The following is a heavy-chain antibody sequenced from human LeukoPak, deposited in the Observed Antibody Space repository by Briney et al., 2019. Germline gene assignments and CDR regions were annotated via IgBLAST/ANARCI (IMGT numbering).Heavy chain of an antibody. D-gene: IGHD1-26*01. CDR2: ISGSGGST. CDR1: GFTFSSYA. J-gene: IGHJ4*02. CDR3: VKVSSTAGATYFDY. Sequence: GGSLRLSCAASGFTFSSYAMSWVRQAPGKGLEWVSAISGSGGSTYYADSVKGRFTISRDNSKNTLYFQMTSLRTEDTAVYFCVKVSSTAGATYFDYWGQGTLVTVSS. V-gene: IGHV3-23*01.